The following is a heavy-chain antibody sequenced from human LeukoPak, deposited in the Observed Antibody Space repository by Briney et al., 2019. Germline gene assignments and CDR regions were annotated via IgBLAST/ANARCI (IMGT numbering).Heavy chain of an antibody. CDR1: SGSISTSNYY. CDR3: ARDPVDTAMVV. V-gene: IGHV4-39*07. J-gene: IGHJ4*02. CDR2: IFYSGST. Sequence: SETLSLTCTVSSGSISTSNYYWGWVRQPPGKALEWIGNIFYSGSTYYSPSLKSRVTISLDTSRNQFSLKLTSVTAADTAVYYCARDPVDTAMVVWGQGTLVTVSS. D-gene: IGHD5-18*01.